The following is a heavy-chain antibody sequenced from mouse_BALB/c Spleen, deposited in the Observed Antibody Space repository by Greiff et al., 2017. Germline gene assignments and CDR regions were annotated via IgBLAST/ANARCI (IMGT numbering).Heavy chain of an antibody. CDR3: ARDKNYGSSYPSWFAY. Sequence: VQLKESGPGLVAPSQSLSITCTVSGFSLTGYGVNWVRQPPGKGLEWLGMIWGDGSTDYNSALKSRLSISKDNSKSQVFLKMNSLQTDDTARYYCARDKNYGSSYPSWFAYWGQGTLVTVSA. CDR2: IWGDGST. J-gene: IGHJ3*01. V-gene: IGHV2-6-7*01. D-gene: IGHD1-1*01. CDR1: GFSLTGYG.